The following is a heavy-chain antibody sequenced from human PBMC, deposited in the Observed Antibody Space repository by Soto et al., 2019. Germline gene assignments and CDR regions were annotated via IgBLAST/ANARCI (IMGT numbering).Heavy chain of an antibody. CDR2: IYWDDDE. CDR1: GFSLSSSGVA. J-gene: IGHJ4*02. V-gene: IGHV2-5*02. CDR3: AHRRGAAAVAC. Sequence: QITLKESGPTLVKPTQTLTLTCSFSGFSLSSSGVAVGWIHQPPGKALEWLALIYWDDDERYSPSLQRRLTISKDTSKNQVVLRMTNMDPSDTGTYYCAHRRGAAAVACGGQGTLVTVSS. D-gene: IGHD6-13*01.